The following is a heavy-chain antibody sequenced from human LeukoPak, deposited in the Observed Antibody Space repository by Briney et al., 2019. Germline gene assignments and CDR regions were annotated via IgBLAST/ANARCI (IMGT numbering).Heavy chain of an antibody. CDR3: AKDGYSYGPHYYYMDV. V-gene: IGHV3-43*01. J-gene: IGHJ6*03. CDR1: GFTFDDYT. CDR2: ISWDGGST. D-gene: IGHD5-18*01. Sequence: GGSLRLSCAASGFTFDDYTMHWVRQAPGKGLEWVPLISWDGGSTYYADSVKGRFTISRDNSKNSLYLQMNSLRTEDTALYYCAKDGYSYGPHYYYMDVWGKGTTVTASS.